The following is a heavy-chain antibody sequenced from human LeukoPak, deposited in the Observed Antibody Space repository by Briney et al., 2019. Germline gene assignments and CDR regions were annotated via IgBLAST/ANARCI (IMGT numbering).Heavy chain of an antibody. D-gene: IGHD2-2*01. CDR3: ARGNSGHCTGATCYALDY. V-gene: IGHV3-23*01. CDR2: ISDDFGT. CDR1: GFTFSSYA. J-gene: IGHJ4*02. Sequence: GGSLRLSCAASGFTFSSYAMSFLRRAPGKGLEWVSAISDDFGTYHADSVKGRFTISRDNSRNTLYLKMTRLRAEDTAVYYCARGNSGHCTGATCYALDYWGQGTLVTVSS.